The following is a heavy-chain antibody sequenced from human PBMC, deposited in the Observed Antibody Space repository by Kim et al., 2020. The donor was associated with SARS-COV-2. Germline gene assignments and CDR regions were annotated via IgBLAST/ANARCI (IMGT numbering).Heavy chain of an antibody. Sequence: SETLSLTCTVSGGSITSYYWGWIRQPPGKGLEWIGYIYYSGSTNYNPSLKSRVTISVDTSKNQFSLKLNSVTAADTAVYYCARLPPQWNYGSGTQPFDYWGQGTLVTVSS. CDR2: IYYSGST. CDR1: GGSITSYY. D-gene: IGHD3-10*01. CDR3: ARLPPQWNYGSGTQPFDY. V-gene: IGHV4-59*08. J-gene: IGHJ4*02.